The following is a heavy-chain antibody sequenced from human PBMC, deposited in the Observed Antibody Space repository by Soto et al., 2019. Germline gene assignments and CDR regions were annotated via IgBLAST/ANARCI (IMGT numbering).Heavy chain of an antibody. J-gene: IGHJ6*03. CDR1: GGSISSGGYY. CDR3: ARVPPYYYYYMDV. CDR2: IYYSGST. V-gene: IGHV4-31*03. Sequence: SETLYLTCTVSGGSISSGGYYWSWIRQHPGKGLEWIGYIYYSGSTYYNPSLKSRVTISVDTSKNQFSLKLSSVTAADTAVYYCARVPPYYYYYMDVWGKGTTVTVSS.